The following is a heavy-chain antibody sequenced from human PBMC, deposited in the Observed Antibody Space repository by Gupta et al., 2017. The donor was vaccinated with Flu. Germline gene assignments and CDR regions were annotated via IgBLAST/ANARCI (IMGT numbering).Heavy chain of an antibody. CDR1: EFLLSP. V-gene: IGHV3-23*01. CDR3: AKGWDWFDP. D-gene: IGHD3-16*01. Sequence: EVELLESGGGLVQPGGSLRLSCGASEFLLSPMTWIRQAPGKGLEWVSAISGSGTSTYYAESVRGRFTISKENYLNTLYLQMDSLTAADTALYYCAKGWDWFDPWGQGTQVTVSS. J-gene: IGHJ5*02. CDR2: ISGSGTST.